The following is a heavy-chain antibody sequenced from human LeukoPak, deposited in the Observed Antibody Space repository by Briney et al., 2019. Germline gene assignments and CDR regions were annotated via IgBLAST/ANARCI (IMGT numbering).Heavy chain of an antibody. D-gene: IGHD5-18*01. CDR1: GFTFSSYA. CDR2: ISYDGSNK. CDR3: ARDPSEGGYSYGHDAFDI. Sequence: QPGGSLRLSCAASGFTFSSYAMHWVRQAPGKGLEWVAVISYDGSNKYYADSVKGRFTISRDNSKNTLYLQMNSLRAEDTAVYYCARDPSEGGYSYGHDAFDIWGQGTMVTVSS. V-gene: IGHV3-30-3*01. J-gene: IGHJ3*02.